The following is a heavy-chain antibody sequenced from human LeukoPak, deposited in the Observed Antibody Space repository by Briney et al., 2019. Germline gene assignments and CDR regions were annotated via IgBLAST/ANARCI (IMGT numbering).Heavy chain of an antibody. CDR3: ARGRERRKSIAARPKLDY. V-gene: IGHV4-34*01. CDR2: INHSGST. CDR1: GGSFSGYY. Sequence: SETLSLTCAVYGGSFSGYYWSWIRQPPGKGLEWIGEINHSGSTNYNPSLKSRVTISVDTSKNQFSLKLSSVTAADTAVYYCARGRERRKSIAARPKLDYWGQGTLVTVSS. D-gene: IGHD6-6*01. J-gene: IGHJ4*02.